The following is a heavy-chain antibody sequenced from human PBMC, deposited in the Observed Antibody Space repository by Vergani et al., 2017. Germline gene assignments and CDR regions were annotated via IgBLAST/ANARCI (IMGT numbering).Heavy chain of an antibody. Sequence: QVQLQESGPGLLRPSETLSLTCRVSGVSITGGNYWGWVGQSPVSGLEWLGSVFHLGTRYYNPSLQSRVTIAMDDNNHVSLKLTSVTAADTAVYYCVRDFHSRGPFDVWGQGSLVTVAS. V-gene: IGHV4-38-2*02. J-gene: IGHJ4*02. D-gene: IGHD3/OR15-3a*01. CDR3: VRDFHSRGPFDV. CDR2: VFHLGTR. CDR1: GVSITGGNY.